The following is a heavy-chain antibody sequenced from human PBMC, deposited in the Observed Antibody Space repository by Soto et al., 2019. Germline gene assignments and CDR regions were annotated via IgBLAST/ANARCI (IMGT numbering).Heavy chain of an antibody. D-gene: IGHD6-19*01. CDR1: GFTFSDYY. V-gene: IGHV3-11*01. CDR2: ISSSGSTI. J-gene: IGHJ6*02. Sequence: DWTGGSLRLSCAASGFTFSDYYMSWIRQAPGKGLEWVSYISSSGSTIYYADSVKGRFTISRDNAKNSLYLQMNSLRAEDTAVYYCARDSSSAPIYYYYYGMDVWGQGTTVTVSS. CDR3: ARDSSSAPIYYYYYGMDV.